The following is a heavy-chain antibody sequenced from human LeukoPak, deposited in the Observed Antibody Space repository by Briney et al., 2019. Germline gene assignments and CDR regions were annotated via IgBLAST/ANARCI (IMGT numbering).Heavy chain of an antibody. D-gene: IGHD6-19*01. J-gene: IGHJ4*02. Sequence: GDSLTLPCAASGFHFSSYWMHWVRQVPGKGLVWVSRIDTDGTGTSYADSVKGRFTVSRDNAKNTLYLQMISLRAEDTAVYYCTRLGGSSGVDYWGQGTLVTVSS. CDR1: GFHFSSYW. CDR3: TRLGGSSGVDY. V-gene: IGHV3-74*01. CDR2: IDTDGTGT.